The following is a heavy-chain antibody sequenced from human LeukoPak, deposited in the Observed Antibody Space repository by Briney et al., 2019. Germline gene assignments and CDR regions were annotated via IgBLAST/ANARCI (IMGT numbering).Heavy chain of an antibody. V-gene: IGHV5-51*01. Sequence: GESLKISCKASGYRFTSYWIGWGRQMPGKGLGWMGIIDPSDSETRYTPSFQGQVTISVDKSLTTAYLQWNSLKASDTAMYYCARQTAMGRSGDYWGQGTLVTVSS. D-gene: IGHD5-18*01. CDR3: ARQTAMGRSGDY. CDR2: IDPSDSET. CDR1: GYRFTSYW. J-gene: IGHJ4*02.